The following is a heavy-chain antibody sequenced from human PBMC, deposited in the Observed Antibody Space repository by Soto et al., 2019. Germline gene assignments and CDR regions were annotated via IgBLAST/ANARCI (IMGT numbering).Heavy chain of an antibody. V-gene: IGHV1-69*13. Sequence: SVKVSCKASGGTFSSYAISWVRQAPGQGLEWMGGIIPIFGTANYAQKFQGRVTITAVESTSTAYMELSSLRSEDTAVYYCARGAEIVLMITKRRPTYYYYGMDVWGQGTTVTVSS. CDR1: GGTFSSYA. J-gene: IGHJ6*02. CDR3: ARGAEIVLMITKRRPTYYYYGMDV. D-gene: IGHD2-8*01. CDR2: IIPIFGTA.